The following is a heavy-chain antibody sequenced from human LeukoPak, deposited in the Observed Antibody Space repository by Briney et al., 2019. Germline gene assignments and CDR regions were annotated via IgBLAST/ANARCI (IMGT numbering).Heavy chain of an antibody. CDR1: GGSISSYY. J-gene: IGHJ4*02. D-gene: IGHD6-19*01. V-gene: IGHV4-4*07. Sequence: PSETPSLTCTVSGGSISSYYWSWIRQPAGKGLEWIGRIYTSGITNYNPSLKIRVTMSVDTSKNQFSLSLTSVTAAYTAVYYSARLPDISGWPFDCWGQGTLVTVSS. CDR2: IYTSGIT. CDR3: ARLPDISGWPFDC.